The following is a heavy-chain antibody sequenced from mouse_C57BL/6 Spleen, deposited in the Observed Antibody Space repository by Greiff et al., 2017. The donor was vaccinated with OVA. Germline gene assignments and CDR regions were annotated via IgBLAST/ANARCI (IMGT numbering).Heavy chain of an antibody. Sequence: EVKLVESGGGLVQPGGSLKLSCAASGIAFSRYWMSWVRRAPGKGLEWIGEINPDSSTINYAPSLKDKFIISRDNAKNTLYLQMSKVRSEDTALYYCARGGLGRGWFDYWGQGTTLTVSS. CDR1: GIAFSRYW. CDR3: ARGGLGRGWFDY. V-gene: IGHV4-1*01. J-gene: IGHJ2*01. CDR2: INPDSSTI. D-gene: IGHD4-1*01.